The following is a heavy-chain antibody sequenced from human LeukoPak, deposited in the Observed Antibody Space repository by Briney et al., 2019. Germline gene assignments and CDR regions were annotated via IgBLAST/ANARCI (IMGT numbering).Heavy chain of an antibody. CDR1: GGSVSSGSYY. CDR3: ARDAGSLGGYFDS. Sequence: PSETLSLTCTVSGGSVSSGSYYWSWIRQPPGKGLEWIGYFSHTGSTYYNPSLKSRVTISVDTSKNQLSLKLSSVTAADTAIYYCARDAGSLGGYFDSWGQGTLATVSP. J-gene: IGHJ4*02. V-gene: IGHV4-61*01. CDR2: FSHTGST. D-gene: IGHD1-26*01.